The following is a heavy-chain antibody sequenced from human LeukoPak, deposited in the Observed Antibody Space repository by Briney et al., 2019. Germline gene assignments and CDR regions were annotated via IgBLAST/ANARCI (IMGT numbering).Heavy chain of an antibody. V-gene: IGHV3-23*01. D-gene: IGHD3-10*01. CDR3: AKVRLRDSPPGSDYYYGMDV. CDR2: ISGSGGST. Sequence: GGSLRLSCAASGFTFSSYAMSWVRQAPGKVLEWVSAISGSGGSTYDADSVKGRFTISRDNSKNTLYLQMNSLRAEDTAVYYCAKVRLRDSPPGSDYYYGMDVWGQGTTVTVSS. CDR1: GFTFSSYA. J-gene: IGHJ6*02.